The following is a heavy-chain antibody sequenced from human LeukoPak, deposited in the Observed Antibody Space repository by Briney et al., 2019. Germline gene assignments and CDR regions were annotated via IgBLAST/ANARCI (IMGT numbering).Heavy chain of an antibody. V-gene: IGHV1-69*13. J-gene: IGHJ4*02. CDR3: ASYPKVTTVYYFDY. D-gene: IGHD4-17*01. CDR2: IIPIFGTA. CDR1: GYTFTSNG. Sequence: GASVKFSCKASGYTFTSNGISWVRQAPGQGLEWMGGIIPIFGTANYAQKFQGRVTITADESTSTVFMELSSLRSEDTAVYYCASYPKVTTVYYFDYWGQGPLVTVSS.